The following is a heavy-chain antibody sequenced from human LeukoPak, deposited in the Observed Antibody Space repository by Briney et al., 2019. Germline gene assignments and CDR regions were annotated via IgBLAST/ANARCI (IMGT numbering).Heavy chain of an antibody. J-gene: IGHJ5*02. CDR2: ISSSSSYM. CDR1: GFTFSSYS. V-gene: IGHV3-21*01. D-gene: IGHD2-21*02. Sequence: GGSLRLSCAASGFTFSSYSMNWVRQAPGKGLEWVSSISSSSSYMYYADSVKGRFTISRDNAKNSLYLQMNSLRAEDTAVYYCARDSAVVTYNWFDPWGQGTLVTVSS. CDR3: ARDSAVVTYNWFDP.